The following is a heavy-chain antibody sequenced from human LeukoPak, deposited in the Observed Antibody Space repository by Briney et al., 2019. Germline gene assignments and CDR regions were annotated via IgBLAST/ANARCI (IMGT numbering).Heavy chain of an antibody. CDR2: INHSGST. J-gene: IGHJ4*02. CDR3: ARRGRTMVRSAFDY. V-gene: IGHV4-34*01. CDR1: GGSFSGYY. Sequence: SETLSLTCAVYGGSFSGYYWSWIRQPPGKGLEWIGEINHSGSTNYNPSLKSRVTISVDTSKNRFSLKLSSVTAADTAVYYCARRGRTMVRSAFDYWGQGTLVTVSS. D-gene: IGHD3-10*01.